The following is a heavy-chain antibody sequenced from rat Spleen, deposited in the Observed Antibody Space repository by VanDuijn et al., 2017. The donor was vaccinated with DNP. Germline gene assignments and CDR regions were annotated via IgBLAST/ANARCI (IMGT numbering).Heavy chain of an antibody. CDR3: IRWNSGHFDY. CDR1: GFTFNKYW. V-gene: IGHV5-25*01. J-gene: IGHJ2*01. D-gene: IGHD4-3*01. CDR2: IGTDDTNT. Sequence: EVQLVESGGDLVQPGRSLKLSCVASGFTFNKYWMAWVRQAPTKGLEWVASIGTDDTNTDFRDSVNDRFAISRDNAKSTLYLQMNCLRSEDMATYYCIRWNSGHFDYWGQGVMVTVSS.